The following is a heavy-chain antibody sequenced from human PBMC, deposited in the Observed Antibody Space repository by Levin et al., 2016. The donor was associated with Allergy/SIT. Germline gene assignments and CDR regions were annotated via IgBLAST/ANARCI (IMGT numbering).Heavy chain of an antibody. CDR2: ISYDGSNK. V-gene: IGHV3-30*03. CDR3: ARSPIAARQGGYFDD. Sequence: GGSLRLSCAASGFTFSSYGMHWVRQAPGKGLEWVAVISYDGSNKYYADSVKGRFTISRDNSKNTLYVQMNSLRTEDTAVYYCARSPIAARQGGYFDDWGQGTLVTVSS. D-gene: IGHD6-6*01. J-gene: IGHJ4*02. CDR1: GFTFSSYG.